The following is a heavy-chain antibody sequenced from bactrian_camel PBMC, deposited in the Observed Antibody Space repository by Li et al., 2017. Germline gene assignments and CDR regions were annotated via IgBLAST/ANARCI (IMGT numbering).Heavy chain of an antibody. D-gene: IGHD4*01. CDR3: ATWAVYRAIAYPSRAFAD. CDR2: LDSSGGT. Sequence: VQLVESGGGSVQPGGQLRLSCSASGSSISDYQMAWFRQAPGKGREGVAYLDSSGGTDYTYRVAGRFTSSRDFAKNTVYLQLNSLKAEDTAVYYCATWAVYRAIAYPSRAFADWGQGTQVTVS. V-gene: IGHV3S40*01. J-gene: IGHJ4*01. CDR1: GSSISDYQ.